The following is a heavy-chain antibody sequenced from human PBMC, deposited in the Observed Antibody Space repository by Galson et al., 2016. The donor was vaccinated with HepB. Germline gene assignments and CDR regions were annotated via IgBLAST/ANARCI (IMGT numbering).Heavy chain of an antibody. D-gene: IGHD6-19*01. CDR1: GYIFGTHG. Sequence: SVKVSCKASGYIFGTHGINWVRQAPGQGPEWMGWISGYNGDTRSAQNFQGRVTLTMDTSTSTAYMEMRNLRSDDTAVYFCARLTISSGWPRSDFWGQGTLVAVSS. CDR2: ISGYNGDT. J-gene: IGHJ4*02. V-gene: IGHV1-18*01. CDR3: ARLTISSGWPRSDF.